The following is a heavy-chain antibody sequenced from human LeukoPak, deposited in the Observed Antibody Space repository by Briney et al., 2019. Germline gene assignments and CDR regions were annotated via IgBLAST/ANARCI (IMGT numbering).Heavy chain of an antibody. CDR2: IYYDGSDK. CDR3: ATITGSYYKPDS. V-gene: IGHV3-33*01. CDR1: GITFRNYV. J-gene: IGHJ4*02. Sequence: PGRSLRLSCTASGITFRNYVMHWVRQAPGKGLEWVALIYYDGSDKYYADSVKGRFTISRDNSKNILYLQMNSLRAEDTAVYYCATITGSYYKPDSWGQGTLVTVSS. D-gene: IGHD3-10*01.